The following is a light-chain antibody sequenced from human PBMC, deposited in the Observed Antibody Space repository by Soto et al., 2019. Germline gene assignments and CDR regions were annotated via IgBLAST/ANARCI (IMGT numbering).Light chain of an antibody. J-gene: IGKJ1*01. V-gene: IGKV1-39*01. CDR2: SAS. CDR1: QTVTDY. CDR3: HQTYSTPQT. Sequence: DIQMTQSPSSLSASVGDRVTITCRAGQTVTDYLNWYQHKPGKAPKLLIHSASTLQTGVPSRFSGSGSGTDFTLTITSLQPEDFGTYYCHQTYSTPQTFGQGTRVEIK.